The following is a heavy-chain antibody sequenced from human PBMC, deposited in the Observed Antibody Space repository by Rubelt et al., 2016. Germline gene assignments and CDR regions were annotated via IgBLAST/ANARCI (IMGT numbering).Heavy chain of an antibody. J-gene: IGHJ4*02. CDR3: AKGSCSDGVCYLDY. CDR1: GFTFSTCA. V-gene: IGHV3-30*04. Sequence: QVQLVESGGGVVQPGRSLRLSCVGSGFTFSTCAMHWVRQAPGRGLEWVAVISYDGNNKYYADSVKGRFTISRDNSKNTLLLQMNSLRAEDTAVYYCAKGSCSDGVCYLDYWGQGTLVTVSS. CDR2: ISYDGNNK. D-gene: IGHD2-15*01.